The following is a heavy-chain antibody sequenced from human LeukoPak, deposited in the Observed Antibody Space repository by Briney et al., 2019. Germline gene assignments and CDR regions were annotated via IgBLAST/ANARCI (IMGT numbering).Heavy chain of an antibody. CDR3: ARHTVVVVPAAIQGDAFDI. J-gene: IGHJ3*02. V-gene: IGHV4-39*01. CDR1: GGSISSSSYY. Sequence: SETLSLTCTVSGGSISSSSYYWGWIRQPPGKGLEWIGSIYYSGSTYYNPSLKSRVTISVDTSKSQFSLKLSSVTAADTAVYYCARHTVVVVPAAIQGDAFDIWGQGTMVTVSS. D-gene: IGHD2-2*01. CDR2: IYYSGST.